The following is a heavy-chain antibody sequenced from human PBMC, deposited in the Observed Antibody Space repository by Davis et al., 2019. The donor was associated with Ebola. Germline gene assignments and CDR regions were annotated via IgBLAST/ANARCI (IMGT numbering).Heavy chain of an antibody. CDR3: ATGAYYGSGYYFDY. D-gene: IGHD3-10*01. V-gene: IGHV4-30-4*08. CDR2: ISYSGNT. J-gene: IGHJ4*02. CDR1: GGSISSGSYY. Sequence: MPSETLSLTCTVSGGSISSGSYYWSWIRQHPGKGLEWIGYISYSGNTYYNPSLKSRVTISVDTSENHFSLKLSSVTAADTAVYYCATGAYYGSGYYFDYWGQGTLVTVSS.